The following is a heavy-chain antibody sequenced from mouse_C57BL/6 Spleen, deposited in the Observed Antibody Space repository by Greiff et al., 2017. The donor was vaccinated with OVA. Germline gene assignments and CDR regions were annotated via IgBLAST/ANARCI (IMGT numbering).Heavy chain of an antibody. CDR3: AREVDDYDEAWFAY. CDR2: INPNNGGT. J-gene: IGHJ3*01. Sequence: EVQLQQSGPELVKPGASVKISCKASGYTFTDYYMNWVKQSHGKSLEWIGDINPNNGGTSYNQKFKGKATLTVDKSSSTAYMELRSLTSEDSAVYYCAREVDDYDEAWFAYWGQGTLVTVSA. CDR1: GYTFTDYY. V-gene: IGHV1-26*01. D-gene: IGHD2-4*01.